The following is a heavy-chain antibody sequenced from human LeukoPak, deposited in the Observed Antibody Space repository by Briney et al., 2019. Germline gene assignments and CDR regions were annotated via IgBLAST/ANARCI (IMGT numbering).Heavy chain of an antibody. CDR3: ARVLTIPYGMDV. CDR1: GYTFTSYY. V-gene: IGHV1-46*01. CDR2: INPSGGST. D-gene: IGHD2/OR15-2a*01. J-gene: IGHJ6*02. Sequence: ASVKVSCKASGYTFTSYYMHWVRQAPGQGLEWMGIINPSGGSTSYAQKFQGRVTMTRDTTTSTVYMELSSLRSEDTAVYYCARVLTIPYGMDVWGQGTTVTVSS.